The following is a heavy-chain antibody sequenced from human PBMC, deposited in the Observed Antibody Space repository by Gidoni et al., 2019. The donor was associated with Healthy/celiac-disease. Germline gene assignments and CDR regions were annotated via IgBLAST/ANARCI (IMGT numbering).Heavy chain of an antibody. V-gene: IGHV1-69*06. Sequence: QVQLVQSGAEVKKPGSSVKVSCKASGGTFSSYAISWVRQAPGQGLEWMGGIIPIFGTANYAQKFQGRVTITADKSTSTAYMELSSLRSEDTAVYYCASDTSPRYYYYYGMDVWGQGTTVTVSS. J-gene: IGHJ6*02. CDR3: ASDTSPRYYYYYGMDV. CDR2: IIPIFGTA. CDR1: GGTFSSYA.